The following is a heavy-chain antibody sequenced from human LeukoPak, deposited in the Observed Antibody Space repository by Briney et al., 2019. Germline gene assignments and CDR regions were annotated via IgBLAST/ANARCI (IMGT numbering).Heavy chain of an antibody. J-gene: IGHJ4*02. CDR3: ARDPIAAAGLPGDY. Sequence: GASVKVSCKAPGYSFTGYYMHWVRQAPGQGLEWMGWINPNSGGTNYAQKFQGRVTMTRDMSISTAYMELSRLRYDDTAVYYCARDPIAAAGLPGDYWGQGTLVTVSS. D-gene: IGHD6-13*01. V-gene: IGHV1-2*02. CDR1: GYSFTGYY. CDR2: INPNSGGT.